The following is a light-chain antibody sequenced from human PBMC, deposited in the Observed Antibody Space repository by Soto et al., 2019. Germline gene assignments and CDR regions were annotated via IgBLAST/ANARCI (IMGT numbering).Light chain of an antibody. CDR1: QRITNW. Sequence: DIQMTQSPSTLSASVGDRVTITCRASQRITNWLAWYQQRPGKAPKLLIYDASSLESGVPARFSGSGSGTGFTLTISSLQPEDFATYYCQQYNSYSVWTFGQGTKVDIK. J-gene: IGKJ1*01. CDR2: DAS. V-gene: IGKV1-5*01. CDR3: QQYNSYSVWT.